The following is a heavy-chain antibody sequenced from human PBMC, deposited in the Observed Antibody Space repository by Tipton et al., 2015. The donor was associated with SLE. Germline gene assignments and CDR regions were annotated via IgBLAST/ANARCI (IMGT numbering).Heavy chain of an antibody. CDR3: ARGDYNKRGSPLVA. D-gene: IGHD4-11*01. V-gene: IGHV4-39*07. Sequence: TLSLTCTASGGSIINSDHHWDWTRQAPGKGLEWIGFFDNGSTAYNPSLKGRVTISANTAEKQVSLRLTSVTSADTGVYFCARGDYNKRGSPLVAWGRGILVTVSA. J-gene: IGHJ4*02. CDR1: GGSIINSDHH. CDR2: FDNGST.